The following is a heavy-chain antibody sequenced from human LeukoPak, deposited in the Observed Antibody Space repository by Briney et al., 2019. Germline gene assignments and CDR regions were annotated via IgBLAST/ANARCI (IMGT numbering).Heavy chain of an antibody. CDR2: IYSGGKT. J-gene: IGHJ4*02. CDR3: ARLYSWNYFDY. D-gene: IGHD1-26*01. CDR1: GFXVSSNY. V-gene: IGHV3-53*01. Sequence: GGSLRLSCVASGFXVSSNYMDWVRQAPGKGLEWVSVIYSGGKTYYADSVKGRFTISRDNSKNTLYLHMNSLRAEDTAVYYCARLYSWNYFDYWGQGTLVTVSS.